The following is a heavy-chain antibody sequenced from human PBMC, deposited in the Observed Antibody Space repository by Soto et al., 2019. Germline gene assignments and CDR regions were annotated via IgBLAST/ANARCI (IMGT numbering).Heavy chain of an antibody. V-gene: IGHV3-23*01. CDR2: ASGSGSGT. D-gene: IGHD5-18*01. CDR1: GFTFSDFA. CDR3: AHLDTRGYYFDY. Sequence: PGGSLRLSCAASGFTFSDFAMAWVRQAPGKGLEWVSSASGSGSGTYYADSVKGRFTITKDTSKNQVVLTMTNMDPVDTATYFCAHLDTRGYYFDYWGQGALVTVSS. J-gene: IGHJ4*02.